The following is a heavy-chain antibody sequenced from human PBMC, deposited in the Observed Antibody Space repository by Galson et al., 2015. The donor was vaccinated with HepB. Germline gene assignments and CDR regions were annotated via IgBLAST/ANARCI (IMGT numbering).Heavy chain of an antibody. V-gene: IGHV3-23*01. CDR2: ISASGGST. Sequence: SLRLSCAASGFTFNNYAMSWVRQAPGKGLEWVSAISASGGSTYYADSVKGRFTISRDTSKNTLFLQMNSLRTEDTAVYYCAKDRSSSWYQGYFDNWGQGILVTVAS. D-gene: IGHD6-13*01. CDR3: AKDRSSSWYQGYFDN. J-gene: IGHJ4*02. CDR1: GFTFNNYA.